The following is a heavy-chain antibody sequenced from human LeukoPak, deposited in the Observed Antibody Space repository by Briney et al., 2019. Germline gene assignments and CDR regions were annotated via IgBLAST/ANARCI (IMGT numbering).Heavy chain of an antibody. D-gene: IGHD3-10*01. CDR2: MNPNSGNT. J-gene: IGHJ4*02. CDR1: GYTLTSYD. Sequence: GASVKVSCKASGYTLTSYDINWVRQATGQGLEWMGWMNPNSGNTGYAQKFQGRVTMTRNTSISTAYMELSSLRSEDTAVYYCARVSTLLLWFGELLPQDYFDYWGQGTLVTVSS. V-gene: IGHV1-8*01. CDR3: ARVSTLLLWFGELLPQDYFDY.